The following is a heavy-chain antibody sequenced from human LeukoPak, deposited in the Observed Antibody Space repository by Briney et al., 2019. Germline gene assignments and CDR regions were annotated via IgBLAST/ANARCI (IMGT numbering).Heavy chain of an antibody. CDR2: IKSKTDGGTK. V-gene: IGHV3-15*01. J-gene: IGHJ1*01. D-gene: IGHD1-26*01. CDR1: GFTFTNAW. CDR3: TTDSGNYYGLHH. Sequence: GGSLRPSCAASGFTFTNAWMSWVRQAPGKGLEWVGRIKSKTDGGTKDYAAPVKGRFTISRDDSKNTLYLQMNSLKTEDTAVYLCTTDSGNYYGLHHWGQGTLVTVSS.